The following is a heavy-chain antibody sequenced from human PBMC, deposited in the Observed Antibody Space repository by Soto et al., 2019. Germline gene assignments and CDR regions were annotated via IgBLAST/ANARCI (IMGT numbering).Heavy chain of an antibody. V-gene: IGHV3-33*01. CDR3: ARDPGYCSGGSCYHDAFDI. CDR2: IWYDGSNK. Sequence: PGGSLRLSCAASGFTFSSYGMHWVRQAPGKGLEWVAVIWYDGSNKYYADSVKGRFTISRDNSKNTLYLQMNSLRAEDTAVYYCARDPGYCSGGSCYHDAFDIWGQGXMVT. CDR1: GFTFSSYG. D-gene: IGHD2-15*01. J-gene: IGHJ3*02.